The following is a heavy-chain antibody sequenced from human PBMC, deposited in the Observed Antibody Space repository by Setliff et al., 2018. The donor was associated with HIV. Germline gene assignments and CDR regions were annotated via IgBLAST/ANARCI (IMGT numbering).Heavy chain of an antibody. J-gene: IGHJ4*02. Sequence: KTSETLSLTCTVSGGSISTYYWSWIRQPPGKGLEWIGYIYTSGTTNYNHFLKSRVTISVNTSKKQVSRKLSSVTAAYTAVYYWARHANYDLWSGYWGYYFDYWGQGTLVTVSS. V-gene: IGHV4-4*09. CDR3: ARHANYDLWSGYWGYYFDY. D-gene: IGHD3-3*01. CDR2: IYTSGTT. CDR1: GGSISTYY.